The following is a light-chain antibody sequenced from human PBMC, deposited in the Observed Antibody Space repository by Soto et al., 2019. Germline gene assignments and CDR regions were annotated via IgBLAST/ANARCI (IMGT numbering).Light chain of an antibody. J-gene: IGKJ2*01. V-gene: IGKV1-39*01. Sequence: DIQMTQSPSSLSASVGDRVTITCRASQSISSYLNWYQQIPGKAPKLLIYAASSLQSGVPSRFSGSGSGTDFTLTISSLQPEDFATYYCQQSYSTPFMYTFGQGTKLEI. CDR2: AAS. CDR1: QSISSY. CDR3: QQSYSTPFMYT.